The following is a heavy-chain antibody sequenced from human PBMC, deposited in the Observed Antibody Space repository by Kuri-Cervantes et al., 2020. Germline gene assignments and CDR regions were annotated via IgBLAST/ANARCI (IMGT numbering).Heavy chain of an antibody. CDR1: VYTFTSYA. CDR3: ARDVGCSGGSCYSPEMYYFDY. V-gene: IGHV1-3*01. CDR2: INAGNGNT. D-gene: IGHD2-15*01. J-gene: IGHJ4*02. Sequence: ASVKVTCKASVYTFTSYAMHWVRQAPGQRLEWMGWINAGNGNTKYSQKFQGRVTITRDTSASTAYMELSSLRSEDTAVYYCARDVGCSGGSCYSPEMYYFDYWGQGTLVTVSS.